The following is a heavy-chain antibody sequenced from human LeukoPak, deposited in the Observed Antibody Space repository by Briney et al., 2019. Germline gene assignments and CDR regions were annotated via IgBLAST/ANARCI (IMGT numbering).Heavy chain of an antibody. CDR2: IYYSGST. D-gene: IGHD1-26*01. V-gene: IGHV4-59*08. CDR1: GGSISSYY. J-gene: IGHJ3*02. Sequence: SETLSLTCTVSGGSISSYYWSWIRQPPGKGLEWIGYIYYSGSTNYNPSLKSRVTMSVDTSKNQFSLKLSSVTAADTAVYYCARHVAGATVAFDIWGQGTMVTVSS. CDR3: ARHVAGATVAFDI.